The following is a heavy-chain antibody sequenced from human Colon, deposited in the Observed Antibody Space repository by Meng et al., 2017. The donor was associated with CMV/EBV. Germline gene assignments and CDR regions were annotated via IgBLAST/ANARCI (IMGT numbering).Heavy chain of an antibody. CDR1: GGSISSYY. CDR2: IYYSGST. V-gene: IGHV4-59*01. D-gene: IGHD3-3*01. J-gene: IGHJ6*02. Sequence: ESLKISCTVSGGSISSYYWSWIRQPPGKGLEWIGYIYYSGSTNYNPSLKSRVTISVDTSKNQFSLKLSSVTAADTAVYYCARLYYDFWSGPYYYYGMDVWGQGTTVTVSS. CDR3: ARLYYDFWSGPYYYYGMDV.